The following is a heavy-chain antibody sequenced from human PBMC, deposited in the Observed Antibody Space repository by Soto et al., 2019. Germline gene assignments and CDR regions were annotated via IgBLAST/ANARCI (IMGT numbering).Heavy chain of an antibody. CDR3: AGYSSSWYYYYYGMDV. Sequence: PSETLSLTCAVYGGSFSGYYWSWIRQPPGKGLEWIGEINHSGSTNYNPSLKSRVTISVDTSKNQFSLKLSSVTAADTAVYYCAGYSSSWYYYYYGMDVWGQGTTVT. D-gene: IGHD6-13*01. J-gene: IGHJ6*02. V-gene: IGHV4-34*01. CDR1: GGSFSGYY. CDR2: INHSGST.